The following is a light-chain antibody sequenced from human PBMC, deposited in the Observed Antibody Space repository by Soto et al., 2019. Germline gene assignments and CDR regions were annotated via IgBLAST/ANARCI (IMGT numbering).Light chain of an antibody. CDR3: CSYAGSSAYV. J-gene: IGLJ1*01. CDR1: SSVVGGYNH. CDR2: DVS. Sequence: QSALAQPRSVSGSPGQSVTISCTGTSSVVGGYNHVSWYQQNPGEAPKVMIFDVSKRPSGVPDRFSGSKSDYTASLTISGLQAEDEADYYCCSYAGSSAYVFGAGTKVTVL. V-gene: IGLV2-11*01.